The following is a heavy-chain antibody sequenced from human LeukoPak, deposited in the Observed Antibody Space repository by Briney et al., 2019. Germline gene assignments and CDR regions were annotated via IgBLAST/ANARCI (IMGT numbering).Heavy chain of an antibody. Sequence: SETLSLTCTVSGGSISSSSYYWGWIRQPPGKGLEWIGTIFYSGTTYYNPSLKSRVTTSVDTSKNQFSLKLSSVTAADTAVYYCARAGSGALRDWGQGTLVTVSS. V-gene: IGHV4-39*01. J-gene: IGHJ4*02. CDR3: ARAGSGALRD. CDR1: GGSISSSSYY. CDR2: IFYSGTT. D-gene: IGHD3-10*01.